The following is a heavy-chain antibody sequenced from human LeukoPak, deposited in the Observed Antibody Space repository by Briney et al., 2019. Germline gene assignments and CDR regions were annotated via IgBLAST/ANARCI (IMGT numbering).Heavy chain of an antibody. Sequence: ASVKVSCKASGYTFTSYGISWVRQAPGQGLEWMGWISAYNGNTNYAQKLQGRVTMTTGTSTSTAYMELRSLRSDDTAVYYCAREKVWGYSYRDGPYYGMDVWGKGTTVTVSS. CDR3: AREKVWGYSYRDGPYYGMDV. V-gene: IGHV1-18*04. D-gene: IGHD5-18*01. CDR2: ISAYNGNT. J-gene: IGHJ6*04. CDR1: GYTFTSYG.